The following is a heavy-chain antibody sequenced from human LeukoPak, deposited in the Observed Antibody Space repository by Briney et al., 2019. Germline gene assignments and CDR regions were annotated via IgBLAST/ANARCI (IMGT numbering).Heavy chain of an antibody. V-gene: IGHV1-2*06. CDR3: ARGTTVTTGELDY. Sequence: ASVKVSCKASGCTFTGYYMDWVRQAPGQGLEWMGRINPNSGGTNYAQEFQGRVTMTRDTSISTAYMELSRLRSDDTAMYYCARGTTVTTGELDYWGQGTLVTVSS. CDR2: INPNSGGT. CDR1: GCTFTGYY. J-gene: IGHJ4*02. D-gene: IGHD4-17*01.